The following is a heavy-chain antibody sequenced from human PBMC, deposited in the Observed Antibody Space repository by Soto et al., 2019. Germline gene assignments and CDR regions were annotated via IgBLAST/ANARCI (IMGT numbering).Heavy chain of an antibody. D-gene: IGHD2-8*02. CDR3: ARGILGGVRIDYGMDV. Sequence: KPGGSLRLSCAASGFTFSNYNMNWVRQPPGKGLEWVSSITSAGSYIYYAESLKGRVTISRDNAKNSLFLQMNSLRAEDTALYFCARGILGGVRIDYGMDVWGQGTTVTVSS. CDR2: ITSAGSYI. J-gene: IGHJ6*02. V-gene: IGHV3-21*01. CDR1: GFTFSNYN.